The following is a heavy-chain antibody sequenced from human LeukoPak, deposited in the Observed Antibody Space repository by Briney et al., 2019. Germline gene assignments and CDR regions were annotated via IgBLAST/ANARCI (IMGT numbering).Heavy chain of an antibody. V-gene: IGHV4-31*03. D-gene: IGHD3-9*01. Sequence: PSETLSLTCTVSGGSISSGGYYWSWIRQHPGKGLEWIRYIYYSGSTYYNPSLKSRVTISVDTSKNQFSLKLSSVTAADTAVYYCARVPANYDILTGYYSRWFDPWGQGTLVTVSS. CDR2: IYYSGST. J-gene: IGHJ5*02. CDR3: ARVPANYDILTGYYSRWFDP. CDR1: GGSISSGGYY.